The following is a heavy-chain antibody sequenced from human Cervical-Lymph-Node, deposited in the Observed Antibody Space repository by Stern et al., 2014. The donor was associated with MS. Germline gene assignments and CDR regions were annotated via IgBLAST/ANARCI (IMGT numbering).Heavy chain of an antibody. Sequence: VQLVQSGAEVTKPGSSVKVSCKASGGTFSKFPSSWVRQAPGQGLEWMGGIFPVFGTPTYAQEFRGRGTITADVYTSTVYMELSSLRSDDTAVYYCALSSETSDRWYSLGYDLWGQGTLVTVSS. CDR3: ALSSETSDRWYSLGYDL. J-gene: IGHJ5*02. D-gene: IGHD6-13*01. CDR2: IFPVFGTP. V-gene: IGHV1-69*01. CDR1: GGTFSKFP.